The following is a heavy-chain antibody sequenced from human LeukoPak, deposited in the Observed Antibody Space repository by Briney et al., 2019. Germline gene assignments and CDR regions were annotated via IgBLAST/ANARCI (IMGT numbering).Heavy chain of an antibody. J-gene: IGHJ4*02. CDR1: GYTFTSYG. CDR3: ARSGNYDILTGYPFDY. V-gene: IGHV1-18*01. D-gene: IGHD3-9*01. Sequence: ASVKVSCKASGYTFTSYGISWVRQAPGQGLEWMGWISAYNGNTNYAKKLQGRVTMTTDTSTSTAYMELRSLRSDDTAVYYCARSGNYDILTGYPFDYWGQGTLVTVSS. CDR2: ISAYNGNT.